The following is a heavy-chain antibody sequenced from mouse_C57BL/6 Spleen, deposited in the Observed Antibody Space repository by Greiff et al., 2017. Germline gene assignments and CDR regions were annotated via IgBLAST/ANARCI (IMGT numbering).Heavy chain of an antibody. CDR3: ARDLEGNAMDY. CDR2: ISDGGSYT. V-gene: IGHV5-4*01. CDR1: GFTFSSYA. J-gene: IGHJ4*01. Sequence: EVKLVESGGGLVKPGGSLKLSCAASGFTFSSYAMPWVRQTPEKRLEWVATISDGGSYTYYPDNVKGRFTISRDKAKNNLYLQMSHLKSEDTAMYYWARDLEGNAMDYWGQGTSVTVSS.